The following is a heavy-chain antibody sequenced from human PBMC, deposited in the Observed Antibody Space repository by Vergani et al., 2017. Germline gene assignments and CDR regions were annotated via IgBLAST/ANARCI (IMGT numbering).Heavy chain of an antibody. V-gene: IGHV5-10-1*01. D-gene: IGHD2-15*01. J-gene: IGHJ6*02. CDR3: AAMGGYCSGGSCYSYYYYGMDV. Sequence: VQLVQSGAEVKKPGESLRISCKCSGYSFTSYWISWVRQMPGKGLEWMGRIDPSDSYTNYSPSFQDHVTISADKSISTAYLQWSSLKASDTAMYYCAAMGGYCSGGSCYSYYYYGMDVWGQGTTVTVSS. CDR1: GYSFTSYW. CDR2: IDPSDSYT.